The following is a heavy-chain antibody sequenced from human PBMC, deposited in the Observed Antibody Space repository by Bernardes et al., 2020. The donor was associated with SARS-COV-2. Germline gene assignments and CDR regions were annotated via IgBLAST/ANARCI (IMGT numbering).Heavy chain of an antibody. Sequence: ASVKVSCKASGYTFTSYGISWVRQAPGQGLEWMGWISAYNGNTNYAQKLQGRVTMTTDTSTSTAYMELRSLRSDDTAVYYCARDRRVIVVVPAAKFYYYGMDVWGQGTTVTVSS. V-gene: IGHV1-18*01. J-gene: IGHJ6*02. CDR2: ISAYNGNT. CDR3: ARDRRVIVVVPAAKFYYYGMDV. CDR1: GYTFTSYG. D-gene: IGHD2-2*01.